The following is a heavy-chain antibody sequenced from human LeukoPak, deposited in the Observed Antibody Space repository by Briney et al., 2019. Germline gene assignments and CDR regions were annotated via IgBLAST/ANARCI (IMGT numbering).Heavy chain of an antibody. CDR1: GFTFSSYA. CDR2: ISGSGGST. Sequence: GGSLRLSCAASGFTFSSYAMSWVRQAPGKGLEWVSGISGSGGSTYYADSVKGRFTISRDNAKNSLYLQMNSLRAEDTAVYYCARDEYDTSGYFPTYFDYWGQGTLVTVSS. D-gene: IGHD3-22*01. CDR3: ARDEYDTSGYFPTYFDY. V-gene: IGHV3-23*01. J-gene: IGHJ4*02.